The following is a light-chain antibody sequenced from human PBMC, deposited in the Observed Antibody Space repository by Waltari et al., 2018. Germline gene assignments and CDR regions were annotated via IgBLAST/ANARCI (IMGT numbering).Light chain of an antibody. V-gene: IGKV4-1*01. Sequence: DIVMTQFPDSLAVSLGERAPINCKSSQSVLFRSNNKNYFSWYQQKPGQPPNLLIYWASIRESGVPDRFNGSGSGTDFTLTISSLQAEDVAVYYCQQFLNTPWTFGQGTKVEIK. J-gene: IGKJ1*01. CDR3: QQFLNTPWT. CDR1: QSVLFRSNNKNY. CDR2: WAS.